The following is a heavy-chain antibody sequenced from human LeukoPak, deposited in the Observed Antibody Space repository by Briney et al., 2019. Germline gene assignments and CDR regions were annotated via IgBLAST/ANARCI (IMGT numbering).Heavy chain of an antibody. CDR1: GFSLITNGVG. D-gene: IGHD6-13*01. J-gene: IGHJ4*02. V-gene: IGHV2-5*02. CDR3: AHRREYSSAWYWANFDY. Sequence: SGPTLVKPTQTLTLTCTFSGFSLITNGVGVGWIRQPPGEALEWLALIYWDDDKRYSPSLRNRLTITKDTSKNQVVLTLTNMDPVDTATYYCAHRREYSSAWYWANFDYWGQGTLVTVSS. CDR2: IYWDDDK.